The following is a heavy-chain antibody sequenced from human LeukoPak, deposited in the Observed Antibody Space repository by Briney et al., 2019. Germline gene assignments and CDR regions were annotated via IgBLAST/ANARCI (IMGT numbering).Heavy chain of an antibody. CDR1: GVSFSTYY. Sequence: TSETLSLTCTVSGVSFSTYYWTWIRQPAGKGLEWIGRIYSSGNTNYNPSLESRVTMSIDTSKNQFSLKLTSVTAADTAVYYCARERGDLRGDAFDIWGQGTMVTVSS. CDR2: IYSSGNT. CDR3: ARERGDLRGDAFDI. V-gene: IGHV4-4*07. D-gene: IGHD7-27*01. J-gene: IGHJ3*02.